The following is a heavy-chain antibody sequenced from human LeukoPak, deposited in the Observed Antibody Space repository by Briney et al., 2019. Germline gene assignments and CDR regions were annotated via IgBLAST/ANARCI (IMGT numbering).Heavy chain of an antibody. Sequence: SETLSLTCAIYGGSFSGYYWSWIRQPPGKGLEWIGEINHSGSTNYNPSLKSRVTISVDTSKNQFSLKLSSVTAADTAVYYCARAAQIFGVVRPRRYNWFDPWGQGTLVTVSS. CDR2: INHSGST. CDR1: GGSFSGYY. D-gene: IGHD3-3*01. J-gene: IGHJ5*02. CDR3: ARAAQIFGVVRPRRYNWFDP. V-gene: IGHV4-34*01.